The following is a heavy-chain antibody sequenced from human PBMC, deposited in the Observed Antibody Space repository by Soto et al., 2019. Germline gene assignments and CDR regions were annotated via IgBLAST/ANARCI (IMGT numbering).Heavy chain of an antibody. CDR3: ARLVGDYGDYQSDY. CDR1: GGSISSNY. Sequence: PSETLSLTCTVSGGSISSNYWTWIRQPPGKGLEWIGYIYSSGSTTYNPSLKSRVTMSVDTSKNQFSLKLSSVTAADTAVYYCARLVGDYGDYQSDYWGQGTLVTVSS. V-gene: IGHV4-4*08. CDR2: IYSSGST. J-gene: IGHJ4*02. D-gene: IGHD4-17*01.